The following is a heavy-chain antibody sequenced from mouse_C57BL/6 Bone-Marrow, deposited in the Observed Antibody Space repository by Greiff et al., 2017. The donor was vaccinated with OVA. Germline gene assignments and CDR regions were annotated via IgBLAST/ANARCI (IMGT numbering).Heavy chain of an antibody. CDR2: IHPNSGST. D-gene: IGHD2-2*01. V-gene: IGHV1-64*01. CDR1: GYTFTSYW. CDR3: AWGDGYDEGVGAMDY. J-gene: IGHJ4*01. Sequence: QVQLKQPGAELVKPGASVKLSCKASGYTFTSYWMHWVKQRPGQGLEWIGMIHPNSGSTNYNEKFKSKATLTVDKSSSTAYMQLSSLTSEDSAVYYCAWGDGYDEGVGAMDYWGQGTSVTVSS.